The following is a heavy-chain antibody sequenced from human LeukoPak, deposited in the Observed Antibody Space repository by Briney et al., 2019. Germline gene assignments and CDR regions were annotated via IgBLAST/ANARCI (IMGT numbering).Heavy chain of an antibody. CDR2: IYGAGST. CDR3: ANGGYYDSSGYPSGAFDI. J-gene: IGHJ3*02. CDR1: GFTVSSNY. Sequence: GGSLRLSCAASGFTVSSNYMSWVRQAPGKGLEWVSIIYGAGSTYYADSVKGRFTISRDNSKNTLYLQMNSLRAEDTAVYYCANGGYYDSSGYPSGAFDIWGQGTMVTVSS. D-gene: IGHD3-22*01. V-gene: IGHV3-66*01.